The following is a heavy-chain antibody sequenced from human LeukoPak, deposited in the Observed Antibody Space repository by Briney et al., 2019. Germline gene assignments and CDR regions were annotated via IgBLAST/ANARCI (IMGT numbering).Heavy chain of an antibody. CDR2: INEDGSIT. Sequence: GGSLRPSCAASGFTFSSYAISWVRQAPGKGLVWVSRINEDGSITNYADSVKGRFSISRDNAKNTLYLQMNSLRAVDTAVYYCGRDLGGRSGYCGQGTLVTVSS. CDR1: GFTFSSYA. D-gene: IGHD1-26*01. V-gene: IGHV3-74*01. J-gene: IGHJ4*02. CDR3: GRDLGGRSGY.